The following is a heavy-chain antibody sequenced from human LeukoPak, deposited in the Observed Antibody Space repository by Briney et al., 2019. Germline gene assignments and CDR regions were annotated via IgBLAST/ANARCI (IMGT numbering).Heavy chain of an antibody. CDR1: GGSISSSSYY. CDR3: ARGTRNWNDVVSSDY. D-gene: IGHD1-1*01. J-gene: IGHJ4*02. CDR2: IYYSGST. Sequence: TSETLSLTCTVSGGSISSSSYYWGWIRQPPGKGLEWIGSIYYSGSTYYNPSLKSRVTISVDTSKNQFSLKLSSVTAADAAVYYCARGTRNWNDVVSSDYWGQGTLVTVSS. V-gene: IGHV4-39*01.